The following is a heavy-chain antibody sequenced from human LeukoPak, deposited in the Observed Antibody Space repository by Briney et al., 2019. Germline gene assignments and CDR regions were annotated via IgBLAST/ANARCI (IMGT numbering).Heavy chain of an antibody. CDR1: GGSFSGYY. Sequence: SETLPLTCAVYGGSFSGYYWSWIRQPPGKGLEWIGEINHSGSTNYNPSLKSRVTISVDTSKNQFSLKLSSATAADTAVYYCARDSSGYARWGQGTLVTVSS. CDR3: ARDSSGYAR. CDR2: INHSGST. V-gene: IGHV4-34*01. J-gene: IGHJ4*02. D-gene: IGHD3-22*01.